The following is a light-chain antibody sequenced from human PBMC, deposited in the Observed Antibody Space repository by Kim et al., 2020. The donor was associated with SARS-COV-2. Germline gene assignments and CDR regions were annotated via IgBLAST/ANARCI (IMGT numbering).Light chain of an antibody. V-gene: IGKV1-5*01. J-gene: IGKJ1*01. CDR1: QIIDTW. Sequence: DIQMTQSPSTLSAFVGDRVTITCRASQIIDTWLAWYQQKPGKAPKILIFYASNLKSGVPSRFGGSGSGTTFLLTVSNLQPDDLGTYYCQQYDSFPWTFGQGTKLEI. CDR3: QQYDSFPWT. CDR2: YAS.